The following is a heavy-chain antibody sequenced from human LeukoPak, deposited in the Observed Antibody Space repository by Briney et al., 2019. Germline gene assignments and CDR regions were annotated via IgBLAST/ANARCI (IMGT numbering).Heavy chain of an antibody. Sequence: SVKVSCTASGGTFSRYATSRVRQAPGQGLDWMGGIIPIFGTANYAQKFQGRVTITADESTSTAYMELSSLRSEDTAVYYCARDAGATGDLFNGMDVWGQGTTVTVSS. D-gene: IGHD7-27*01. CDR3: ARDAGATGDLFNGMDV. CDR1: GGTFSRYA. J-gene: IGHJ6*02. CDR2: IIPIFGTA. V-gene: IGHV1-69*13.